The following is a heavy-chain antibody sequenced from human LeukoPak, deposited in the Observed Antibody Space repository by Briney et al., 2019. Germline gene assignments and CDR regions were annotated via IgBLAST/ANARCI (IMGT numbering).Heavy chain of an antibody. V-gene: IGHV4-34*01. J-gene: IGHJ4*02. CDR3: ALGYSSSWYRGYFDY. Sequence: SETLSLTCAVYGGSFSGYYWSWIRQPPGKGLEWIGEINHSGSTNYNPSLESRVTISVDTSKNQFSLKLSSVTAADTAVYYCALGYSSSWYRGYFDYWGQGTLVTVSS. CDR1: GGSFSGYY. D-gene: IGHD6-13*01. CDR2: INHSGST.